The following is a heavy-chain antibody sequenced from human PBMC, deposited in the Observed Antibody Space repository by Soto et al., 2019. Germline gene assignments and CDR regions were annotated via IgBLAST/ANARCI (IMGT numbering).Heavy chain of an antibody. Sequence: ASVKFYCKASGGTFSSYAISWVRQAPGQGLEWMGGIIPIFGTANYAQKFQGRVTITADESTSTAYMELSSLRSEDTAVYYCARALTIFGVVTTLYGMDVWGQGTTVTVSS. V-gene: IGHV1-69*01. D-gene: IGHD3-3*01. CDR3: ARALTIFGVVTTLYGMDV. CDR1: GGTFSSYA. J-gene: IGHJ6*02. CDR2: IIPIFGTA.